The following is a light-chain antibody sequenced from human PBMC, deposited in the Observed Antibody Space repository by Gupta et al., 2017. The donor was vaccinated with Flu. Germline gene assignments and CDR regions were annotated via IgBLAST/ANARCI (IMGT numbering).Light chain of an antibody. Sequence: EIVMTQSPATLSVSPGEKVTLSCRASQSVNNNLAWYQQKPGQAPRLLIYFASTRAPGVPARFSGSGSGKELTLTISSRESEDFAVYYCQQYENWPPWTFGQGTKVEVK. CDR1: QSVNNN. J-gene: IGKJ1*01. CDR2: FAS. V-gene: IGKV3-15*01. CDR3: QQYENWPPWT.